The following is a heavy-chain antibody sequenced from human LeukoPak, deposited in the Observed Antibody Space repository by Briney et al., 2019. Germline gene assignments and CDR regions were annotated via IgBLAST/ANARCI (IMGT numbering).Heavy chain of an antibody. CDR2: ISSSGSSI. J-gene: IGHJ4*02. CDR1: GFTFSDYY. Sequence: GGSLRLSCAASGFTFSDYYVSWIRQAPGKGLECVSYISSSGSSIYYADSVKGRFTIYRHNAENSLYLHMHSKSREDAGVYYCGRDMGDNCYDSSGYYQLDYWGQGTLVTVSS. V-gene: IGHV3-11*04. D-gene: IGHD3-22*01. CDR3: GRDMGDNCYDSSGYYQLDY.